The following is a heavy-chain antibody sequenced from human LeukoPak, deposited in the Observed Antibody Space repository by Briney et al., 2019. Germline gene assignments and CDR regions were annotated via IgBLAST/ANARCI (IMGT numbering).Heavy chain of an antibody. Sequence: GGSLRLSCAASGFTFSSYSMNWVRQAPGKGLEWVSSISTSGSSTFYADSMKGRFTISRDNAKSSLYLQMSSLRAEDTAVYYCAREPGNNGDLDYWGQGTLVTVSS. D-gene: IGHD4-17*01. CDR2: ISTSGSST. CDR3: AREPGNNGDLDY. V-gene: IGHV3-21*01. J-gene: IGHJ4*02. CDR1: GFTFSSYS.